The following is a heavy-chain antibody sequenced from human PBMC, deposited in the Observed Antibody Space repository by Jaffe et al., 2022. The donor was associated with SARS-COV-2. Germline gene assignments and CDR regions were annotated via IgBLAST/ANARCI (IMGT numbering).Heavy chain of an antibody. Sequence: QVQLVQSGAEVKKPGSSVKVSCKASGGTFSSYAISWVRQAPGQGLEWMGGIIPIFGTANYAQKFQGRVTITADESTSTAYMELSSLRSEDTAVYYCARDAGDQVTARHRIWYFDLWGRGTLVTVSS. V-gene: IGHV1-69*01. CDR2: IIPIFGTA. J-gene: IGHJ2*01. CDR3: ARDAGDQVTARHRIWYFDL. D-gene: IGHD2-21*02. CDR1: GGTFSSYA.